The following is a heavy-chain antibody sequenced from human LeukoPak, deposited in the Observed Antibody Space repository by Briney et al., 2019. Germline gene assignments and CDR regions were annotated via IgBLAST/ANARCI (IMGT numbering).Heavy chain of an antibody. Sequence: PGESLQISCQGSGSIFTSYWIGWVRQLPGKGLEWMGIIYPGDSDTRYSPSFQGQVTISADKSISTAYLQWSSLKASDTAMYYCARGRGYCSGGSCYSNFDYWGQGTLVTVSS. V-gene: IGHV5-51*01. CDR1: GSIFTSYW. CDR3: ARGRGYCSGGSCYSNFDY. CDR2: IYPGDSDT. D-gene: IGHD2-15*01. J-gene: IGHJ4*02.